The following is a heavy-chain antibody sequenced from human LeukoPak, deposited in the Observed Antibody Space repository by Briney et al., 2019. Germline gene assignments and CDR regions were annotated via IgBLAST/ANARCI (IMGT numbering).Heavy chain of an antibody. CDR2: ISAYNGNT. CDR1: GYTFTSYG. V-gene: IGHV1-18*01. CDR3: ARAFSFSLPDDAFDI. Sequence: GASVTVSFTASGYTFTSYGIRWVRQAPGQGLEWMGWISAYNGNTNYAQKLQGRVTMTTDTSTSTAYMELRSLRSDDTAVYYCARAFSFSLPDDAFDIWGQGTMVTVSS. J-gene: IGHJ3*02.